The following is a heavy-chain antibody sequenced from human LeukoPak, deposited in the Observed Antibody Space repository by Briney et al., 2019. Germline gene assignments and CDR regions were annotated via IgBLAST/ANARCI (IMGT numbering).Heavy chain of an antibody. V-gene: IGHV1-3*01. CDR1: GYTFTSYA. Sequence: ASVKVSCKASGYTFTSYAMHWVRQAPGQRLEWMGWINAGNGNAKYSQKFQGRVTITRDTSASTAYMELSSLRSEDTAVYYCARSDIVVVPAAITWFDPWGQGTLVTVSS. D-gene: IGHD2-2*01. J-gene: IGHJ5*02. CDR3: ARSDIVVVPAAITWFDP. CDR2: INAGNGNA.